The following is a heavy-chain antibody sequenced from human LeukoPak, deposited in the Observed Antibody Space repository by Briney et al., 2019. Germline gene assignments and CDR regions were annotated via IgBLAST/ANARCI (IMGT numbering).Heavy chain of an antibody. J-gene: IGHJ3*02. V-gene: IGHV3-30-3*01. Sequence: PGGSLRLSCAASGFTFSSYAMHWVRRAPGKGLEWVAVISYDGSNKYYADSVKGRFTISRDNSKNTLYLQMNSLRAEDTAVYYCARERLLRFLEWLGDAFDIWGQGTMVTVSS. CDR3: ARERLLRFLEWLGDAFDI. CDR1: GFTFSSYA. CDR2: ISYDGSNK. D-gene: IGHD3-3*01.